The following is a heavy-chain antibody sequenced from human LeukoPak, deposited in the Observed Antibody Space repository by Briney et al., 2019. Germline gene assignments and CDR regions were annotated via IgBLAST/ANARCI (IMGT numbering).Heavy chain of an antibody. D-gene: IGHD5-24*01. CDR1: GYSITTGYY. V-gene: IGHV4-38-2*02. CDR2: SYHTGST. CDR3: ARPLNKRDGYSSDN. J-gene: IGHJ4*02. Sequence: SETLSLTCTVSGYSITTGYYWGWIRQPPGKGLEWIGSSYHTGSTFYNPSLKSRATISVDTSKNQFSLKLTSVTAADTALYYCARPLNKRDGYSSDNWGQGTLVTVSS.